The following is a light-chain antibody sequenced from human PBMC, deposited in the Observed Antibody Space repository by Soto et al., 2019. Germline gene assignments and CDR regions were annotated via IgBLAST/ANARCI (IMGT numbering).Light chain of an antibody. V-gene: IGKV2-28*01. Sequence: DIVMTQSPLSLPVTAGEPASISCRSSQSLLHSNGYNYLDWYRQKPGQSPQLLIYLGSNRASGVPGRFSGSGSGTYFTLKISRVEAEDVGVYYCMQALQTAWTFGQGTKVDIK. CDR1: QSLLHSNGYNY. CDR3: MQALQTAWT. J-gene: IGKJ1*01. CDR2: LGS.